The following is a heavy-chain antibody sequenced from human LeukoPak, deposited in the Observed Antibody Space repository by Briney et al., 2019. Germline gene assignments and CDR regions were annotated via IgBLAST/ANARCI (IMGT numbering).Heavy chain of an antibody. CDR2: IYPADSDI. CDR1: GYSINNYW. D-gene: IGHD2-15*01. J-gene: IGHJ5*02. V-gene: IGHV5-51*01. CDR3: ARQEYCSGGSCYTWFDP. Sequence: GESLQISCKGSGYSINNYWIGWVRQMPGKGLEWMGIIYPADSDIRYSPSFQGQVTISADKSISTAYLQWSSLKASDTAMYYCARQEYCSGGSCYTWFDPWGQGTLVTVSS.